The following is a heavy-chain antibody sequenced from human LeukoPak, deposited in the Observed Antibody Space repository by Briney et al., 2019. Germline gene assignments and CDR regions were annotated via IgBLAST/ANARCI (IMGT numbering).Heavy chain of an antibody. CDR3: ARDSTNYYDSSGYYGDYYYYMDV. D-gene: IGHD3-22*01. J-gene: IGHJ6*03. Sequence: QSGGSLRLSCAASGFTFSSYWMSWVRQAPGKGLEWVASIKQDGSEKYYVDSVKGRFTISRDNAKNSLYLQMNSLRAEDTAVYYCARDSTNYYDSSGYYGDYYYYMDVWGKGTTVTVSS. CDR2: IKQDGSEK. CDR1: GFTFSSYW. V-gene: IGHV3-7*01.